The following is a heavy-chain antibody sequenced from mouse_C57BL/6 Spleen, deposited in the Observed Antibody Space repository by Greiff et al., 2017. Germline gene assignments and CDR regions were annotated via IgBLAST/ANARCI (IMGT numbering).Heavy chain of an antibody. CDR3: ARQGLGSSLYYAMDY. J-gene: IGHJ4*01. D-gene: IGHD1-1*01. V-gene: IGHV5-17*01. CDR2: ISSGSSTI. CDR1: GFTFSDYG. Sequence: EVKLVESGGGLVKPGGSLKLSCAASGFTFSDYGMHWVRQAPEKGLEWVAYISSGSSTIYYADTVKGRFTISRDNAKNTLFLQMTSLRSEDTAMYYCARQGLGSSLYYAMDYWGQGTSVTVSS.